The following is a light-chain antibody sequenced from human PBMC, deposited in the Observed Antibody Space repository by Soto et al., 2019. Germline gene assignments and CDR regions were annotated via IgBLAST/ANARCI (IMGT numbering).Light chain of an antibody. CDR1: SGHSSYA. CDR3: QTWGTGIRV. Sequence: QSVLTQSPSASASLGASVKLTCTLSSGHSSYAIAWHQQLPEKGPRYLMELNNDGTHTKGDGIPDRFSGSSSGSERYLIISSLQSEDEADYYCQTWGTGIRVFGGGTKLTVL. V-gene: IGLV4-69*01. J-gene: IGLJ3*02. CDR2: LNNDGTH.